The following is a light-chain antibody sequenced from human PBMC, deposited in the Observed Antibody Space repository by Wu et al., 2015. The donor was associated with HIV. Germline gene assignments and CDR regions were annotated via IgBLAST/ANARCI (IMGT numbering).Light chain of an antibody. CDR3: QQYGSS. CDR2: GAS. CDR1: QSVSSSY. J-gene: IGKJ2*01. V-gene: IGKV3-20*01. Sequence: ELVLTQSPGTLSLSPGERATLSCRASQSVSSSYLAWYQQKPGQAPRLLIYGASSRVTGIPDRFSGSGSGTDFTLTISRLEPEDFAVYYCQQYGSSFGQGTKLEIK.